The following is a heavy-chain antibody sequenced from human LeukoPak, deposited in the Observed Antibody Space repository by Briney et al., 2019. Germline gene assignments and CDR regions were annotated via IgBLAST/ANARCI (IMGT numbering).Heavy chain of an antibody. CDR2: IYHSGST. Sequence: SQTLSLTCAVSGGSISSGGYSWSWIRQPPGKGLEWIGYIYHSGSTYYNPSLKSRVTISVDTSKNQFSLKLSSVTAADTAVYYCARGRTVVIDYWGQGTLVTVS. V-gene: IGHV4-30-2*05. J-gene: IGHJ4*02. D-gene: IGHD2-15*01. CDR3: ARGRTVVIDY. CDR1: GGSISSGGYS.